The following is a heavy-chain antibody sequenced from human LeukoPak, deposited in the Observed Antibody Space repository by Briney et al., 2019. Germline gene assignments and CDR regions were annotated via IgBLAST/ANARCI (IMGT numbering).Heavy chain of an antibody. D-gene: IGHD1-26*01. Sequence: GGSLRLSCAASGFTFSIYAMSWVRQAPGKGLEWVSAISVSGGNTKYADSVQSRFTISRDNSKNTLYLQMNSLRAEDTALYYFSIDWEHGVRYYFDYWGQGALVTVSS. J-gene: IGHJ4*02. CDR1: GFTFSIYA. V-gene: IGHV3-23*01. CDR2: ISVSGGNT. CDR3: SIDWEHGVRYYFDY.